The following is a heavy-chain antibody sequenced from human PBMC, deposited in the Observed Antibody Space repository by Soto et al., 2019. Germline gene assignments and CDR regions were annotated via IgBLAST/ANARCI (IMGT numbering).Heavy chain of an antibody. Sequence: PSETLSLTCTVSGGYMSSSNYYWGWIRQPPEKGLEWIGSIYYSGSTYYNPSLKSRITISDDTSKNQFSLKVSSVTAADTAVYYCARHEVHMIRGVIKRPNYFDYWGQGTLVTVSS. CDR1: GGYMSSSNYY. CDR2: IYYSGST. V-gene: IGHV4-39*01. D-gene: IGHD3-10*01. J-gene: IGHJ4*02. CDR3: ARHEVHMIRGVIKRPNYFDY.